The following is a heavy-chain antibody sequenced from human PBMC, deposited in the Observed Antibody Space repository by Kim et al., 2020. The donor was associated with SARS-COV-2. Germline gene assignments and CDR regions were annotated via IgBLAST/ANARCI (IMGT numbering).Heavy chain of an antibody. J-gene: IGHJ5*02. CDR3: ARLWFIATKYNWFDP. V-gene: IGHV4-34*01. Sequence: SETLSLTCAVYGGSFSGYYWSWIRQPPGKGLEWIGEINHSGSTNYNPSLKSRVTISVDTSKNQFSLKLSSVTAADTAVYYCARLWFIATKYNWFDPWGQGTLVTVSS. CDR2: INHSGST. D-gene: IGHD3-10*01. CDR1: GGSFSGYY.